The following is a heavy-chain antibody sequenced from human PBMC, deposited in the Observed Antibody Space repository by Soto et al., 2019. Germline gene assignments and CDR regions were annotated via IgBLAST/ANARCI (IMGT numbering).Heavy chain of an antibody. CDR1: GYTFTSYG. CDR3: AAGVYHYYYYYGMDV. Sequence: ASVKVSCKASGYTFTSYGISWVRQAPGQGLEWMGWISAYNGNTNYAQKLQGRVTMTTDTSTSTAYMELSSLRSEDTAVYYCAAGVYHYYYYYGMDVWGQGTTVTVSS. CDR2: ISAYNGNT. D-gene: IGHD2-15*01. J-gene: IGHJ6*02. V-gene: IGHV1-18*01.